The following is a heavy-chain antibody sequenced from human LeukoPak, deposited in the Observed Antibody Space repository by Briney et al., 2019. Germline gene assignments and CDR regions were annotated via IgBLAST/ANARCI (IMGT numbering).Heavy chain of an antibody. CDR3: ARARHPSNGANFDY. J-gene: IGHJ4*02. V-gene: IGHV4-34*09. CDR2: INHSGST. Sequence: SETLSLTCAVYGGSFSGYYWSWLRQPPGKGLEWIGEINHSGSTYYNPSLKSRVTISVDTSKNQFSLKLSSVTAADTAVYYCARARHPSNGANFDYWGQGTLVTVSS. D-gene: IGHD4-17*01. CDR1: GGSFSGYY.